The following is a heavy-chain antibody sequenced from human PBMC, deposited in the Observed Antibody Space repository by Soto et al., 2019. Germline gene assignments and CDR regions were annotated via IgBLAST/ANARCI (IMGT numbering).Heavy chain of an antibody. J-gene: IGHJ6*02. D-gene: IGHD3-3*01. CDR1: GYTFTSYY. Sequence: ASVKVSCKASGYTFTSYYMHWVRQAPGQGLEWMGIINPSGGSTSYAQKFQGRVIMTRDTSTSTVYMELSSLRSEDTAVYYCAIPYYDFWSGYYGGMDVWGQGTTVTVSS. CDR3: AIPYYDFWSGYYGGMDV. CDR2: INPSGGST. V-gene: IGHV1-46*01.